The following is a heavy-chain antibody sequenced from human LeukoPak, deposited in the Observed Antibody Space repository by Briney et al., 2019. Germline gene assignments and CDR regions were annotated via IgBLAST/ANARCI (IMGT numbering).Heavy chain of an antibody. J-gene: IGHJ4*02. Sequence: GASVKVSCKASGYTFTSYAMHWVRQAPGQRLEWMGWINAGNGNTKYSQKFQGRVTITRDTSASTAYMELSSLRSKDTAVYYCARDKGYYDSSGYYVYWGQGTLVTVSS. CDR1: GYTFTSYA. D-gene: IGHD3-22*01. V-gene: IGHV1-3*01. CDR3: ARDKGYYDSSGYYVY. CDR2: INAGNGNT.